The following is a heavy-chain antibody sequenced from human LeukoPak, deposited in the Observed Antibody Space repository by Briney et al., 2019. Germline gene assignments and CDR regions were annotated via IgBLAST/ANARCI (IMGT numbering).Heavy chain of an antibody. J-gene: IGHJ6*02. CDR1: GGSISSGDYY. Sequence: PSETLSLTCTVSGGSISSGDYYWSWIRQPPGKGLEWIGYIYYSGSTYYNPSLKSRVTISVDTSKNRFSLKLSSVTAADTAVYYCARGGNYDFWSWSHYYGMDVWGQGTTVTVSS. CDR2: IYYSGST. V-gene: IGHV4-30-4*01. D-gene: IGHD3-3*01. CDR3: ARGGNYDFWSWSHYYGMDV.